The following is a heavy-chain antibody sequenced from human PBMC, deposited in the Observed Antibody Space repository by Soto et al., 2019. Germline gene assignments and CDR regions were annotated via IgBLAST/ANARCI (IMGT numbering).Heavy chain of an antibody. CDR1: GGSFSGYY. J-gene: IGHJ5*02. D-gene: IGHD3-10*01. V-gene: IGHV4-34*01. CDR2: INHSGST. Sequence: QVQLQQWGAGLLKPSETLSLTCAVYGGSFSGYYWSWIRQPPGKGLEWIGEINHSGSTNYNPSLQSRVTISVDTSKNQFSLKLSSVTAADTAVYYCARVRRMVRGVIISNWFDPWGQGTLVTVSS. CDR3: ARVRRMVRGVIISNWFDP.